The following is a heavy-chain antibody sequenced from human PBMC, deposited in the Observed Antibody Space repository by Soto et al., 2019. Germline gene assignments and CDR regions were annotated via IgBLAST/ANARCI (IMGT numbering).Heavy chain of an antibody. CDR3: DR. V-gene: IGHV5-51*01. D-gene: IGHD3-10*01. Sequence: GESLKISCKGSGYSFTSYWIGWVRQMPGKGLEWMGIIYPGDSDTRYSPSFQGQVTISADKSISTAADTAVYYCARSTRDHHFDRWGQGTLVTVSS. J-gene: IGHJ4*02. CDR1: GYSFTSYW. CDR2: IYPGDSDT.